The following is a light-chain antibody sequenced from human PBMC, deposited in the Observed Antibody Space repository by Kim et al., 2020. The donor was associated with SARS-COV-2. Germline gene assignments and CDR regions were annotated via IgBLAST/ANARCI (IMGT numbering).Light chain of an antibody. Sequence: EIVMTQSPATLSVSPGERATLSCRASQSVSSNLAWYQQKPGQAPRLLIYGASPRATGIPACFSGSGSGTEFTLTISSLQSEDFSIYYCPQYYNWPRPFGQGTQVDIK. CDR2: GAS. J-gene: IGKJ1*01. CDR3: PQYYNWPRP. V-gene: IGKV3-15*01. CDR1: QSVSSN.